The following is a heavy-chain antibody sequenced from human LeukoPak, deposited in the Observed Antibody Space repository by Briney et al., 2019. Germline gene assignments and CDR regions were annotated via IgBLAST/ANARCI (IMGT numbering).Heavy chain of an antibody. CDR3: ARDTSSTWYFYAFDI. CDR2: IYYSGST. J-gene: IGHJ3*02. D-gene: IGHD6-13*01. Sequence: SETLSLTCTVSGGSISSYYWSWIRQPPGKGLEWIGYIYYSGSTNYNPSLKSRVTISVDTSKNQFSLRLNSVTAADTAVYYCARDTSSTWYFYAFDIWGQGTMVTVSS. CDR1: GGSISSYY. V-gene: IGHV4-59*01.